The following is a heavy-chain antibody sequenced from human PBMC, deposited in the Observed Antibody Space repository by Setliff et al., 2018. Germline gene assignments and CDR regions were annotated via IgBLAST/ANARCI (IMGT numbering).Heavy chain of an antibody. Sequence: SETLSLTCTVSGGSISSYDWSWIRQPPGKGLEWIGYIHNSGVTNYNPSLKSRVTVTTDTFTNTGYMELRSLRSDDTAFYYCARADYSSSLHYFDCWGQGTLVTVSS. CDR3: ARADYSSSLHYFDC. J-gene: IGHJ4*02. D-gene: IGHD6-13*01. CDR2: IHNSGVT. V-gene: IGHV4-4*08. CDR1: GGSISSYD.